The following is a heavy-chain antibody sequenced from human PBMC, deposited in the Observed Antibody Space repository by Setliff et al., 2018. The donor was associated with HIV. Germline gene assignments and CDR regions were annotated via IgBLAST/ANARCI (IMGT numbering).Heavy chain of an antibody. CDR2: IIPIFGTA. V-gene: IGHV1-69*13. J-gene: IGHJ4*02. CDR1: GGTFSSYA. Sequence: SVKVSCKASGGTFSSYAISWVRQAPGQGLEWMGRIIPIFGTADYAQKFQGRVTLTADESTSIAYMELSSLRSEDTAVYYCARGREKQWPVLADCLFDFWGQGTLVTVSS. D-gene: IGHD6-19*01. CDR3: ARGREKQWPVLADCLFDF.